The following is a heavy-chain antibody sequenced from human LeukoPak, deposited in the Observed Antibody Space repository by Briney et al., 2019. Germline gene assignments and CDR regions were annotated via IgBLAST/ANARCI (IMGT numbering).Heavy chain of an antibody. V-gene: IGHV3-7*01. J-gene: IGHJ6*01. CDR2: IKQDGSEK. Sequence: GGSLRLSCAASGFTFSSYGMSWVRQAPGKGLEWVANIKQDGSEKYYVDSVKGRFTISRDNAKNSLYLQMNSLRAEDTAVYYCAELGITMIGGVWGKGTTVTISS. CDR3: AELGITMIGGV. D-gene: IGHD3-10*02. CDR1: GFTFSSYG.